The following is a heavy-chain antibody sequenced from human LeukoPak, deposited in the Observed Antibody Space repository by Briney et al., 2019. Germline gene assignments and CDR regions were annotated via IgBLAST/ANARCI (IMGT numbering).Heavy chain of an antibody. CDR2: ISSSSYM. CDR1: GFTFSSYS. J-gene: IGHJ3*02. D-gene: IGHD3-10*01. V-gene: IGHV3-21*01. Sequence: GGSLRLSCAAAGFTFSSYSMNWVRQAPGKGLEWVSSISSSSYMYYADSVKGRFTISRDNAKNSLYLQMNSLRAEDTAVCYCARDSRLWFGELSEPGAFDIWGQGTMVTVSS. CDR3: ARDSRLWFGELSEPGAFDI.